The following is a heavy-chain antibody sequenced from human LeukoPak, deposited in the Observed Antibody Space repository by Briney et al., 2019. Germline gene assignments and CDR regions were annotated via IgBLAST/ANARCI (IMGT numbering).Heavy chain of an antibody. CDR3: ARDSSGYFTPGNWFDP. CDR2: IDTYNGNT. D-gene: IGHD3-22*01. J-gene: IGHJ5*02. CDR1: GYMFISYA. Sequence: ASVKVSCKASGYMFISYAISWVRQAPGQGLEWMGWIDTYNGNTNYAQKFQGRLTMTTDTSTSTVCMELRSLRSDDAAIYFCARDSSGYFTPGNWFDPWGQGTLVTVSS. V-gene: IGHV1-18*04.